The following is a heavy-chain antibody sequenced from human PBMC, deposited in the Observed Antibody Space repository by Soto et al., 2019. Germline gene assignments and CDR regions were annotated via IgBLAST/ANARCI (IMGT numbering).Heavy chain of an antibody. J-gene: IGHJ5*02. V-gene: IGHV2-5*01. CDR3: ALSRRSTMIGVVSWFDP. CDR2: IYWNDDQ. Sequence: QITLKESGLTLVKPTQTLTLTCTFSGFSLTTSGVGVGWIRQSPGKALEWLALIYWNDDQWYSPSLKSRFTITKDTSKDQVCLKMTNMDPVDTATYFCALSRRSTMIGVVSWFDPWGQGTLVTVSS. CDR1: GFSLTTSGVG. D-gene: IGHD3-3*01.